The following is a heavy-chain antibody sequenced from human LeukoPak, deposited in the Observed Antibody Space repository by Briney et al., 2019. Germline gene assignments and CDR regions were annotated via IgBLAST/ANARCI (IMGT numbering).Heavy chain of an antibody. D-gene: IGHD6-19*01. CDR2: ISAYNGNT. J-gene: IGHJ4*02. CDR1: GYTFSSYG. Sequence: ASVKVSCKDSGYTFSSYGINWVRPAPGQGLEWMGWISAYNGNTKYAEKLQGRVTMTTDTSTSTAYMELRSLRSDDTAVYYCARGGIAVAPDYWGQGTLVTVSS. V-gene: IGHV1-18*01. CDR3: ARGGIAVAPDY.